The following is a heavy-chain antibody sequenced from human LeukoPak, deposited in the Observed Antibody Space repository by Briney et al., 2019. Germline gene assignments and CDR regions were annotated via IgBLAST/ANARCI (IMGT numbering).Heavy chain of an antibody. CDR3: ARGVVVVPAATKKHFDY. CDR1: GFTFSSYS. D-gene: IGHD2-2*01. Sequence: GSLRLSCAASGFTFSSYSMNWVRQAPGKGLEWVSYISSSSSTIYYADSVKGRFTISRDNAKNSLYLQMNSLRAEDTAVYYCARGVVVVPAATKKHFDYWGQGTLVTVSS. J-gene: IGHJ4*02. V-gene: IGHV3-48*04. CDR2: ISSSSSTI.